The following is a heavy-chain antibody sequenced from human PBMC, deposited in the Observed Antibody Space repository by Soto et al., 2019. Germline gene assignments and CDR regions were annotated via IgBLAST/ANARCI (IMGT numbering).Heavy chain of an antibody. CDR2: IYYSGST. D-gene: IGHD2-2*01. V-gene: IGHV4-39*01. J-gene: IGHJ4*02. CDR1: GDSITSSRYY. Sequence: QLVLQESGPGVVKPSETLSLTCSVSGDSITSSRYYWGWIRQTPQTGLEWIGSIYYSGSTFYNPSLKSRVTVSVDTSKTQFSLKLTSVSAADTSLYFCARQTASIVRQGDFDYWGQGTLVTVS. CDR3: ARQTASIVRQGDFDY.